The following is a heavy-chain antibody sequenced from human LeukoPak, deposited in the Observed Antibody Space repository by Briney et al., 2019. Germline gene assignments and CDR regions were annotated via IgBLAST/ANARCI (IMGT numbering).Heavy chain of an antibody. V-gene: IGHV3-30*18. CDR3: AKGPHFSSGWYYYGMDV. Sequence: PGRSLRLSCAASGFTFSSYGMHWVRQAPAKGLEWVAVISYDGSNKYYADSVKGRFTISRDNSKNTLYLQMNSLRAEDTAVYYCAKGPHFSSGWYYYGMDVWGQGTTVTVSS. CDR1: GFTFSSYG. J-gene: IGHJ6*02. CDR2: ISYDGSNK. D-gene: IGHD6-19*01.